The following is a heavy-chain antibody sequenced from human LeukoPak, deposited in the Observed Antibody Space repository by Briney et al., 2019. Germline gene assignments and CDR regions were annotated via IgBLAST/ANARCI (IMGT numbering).Heavy chain of an antibody. V-gene: IGHV2-5*02. CDR3: AHSPGSATGTTGNRFDP. CDR1: GFSLSTSGVG. D-gene: IGHD1-1*01. J-gene: IGHJ5*02. CDR2: IYWDDEK. Sequence: SGPTLVKPTQTLTLTCTFSGFSLSTSGVGVGWIRQPPGKALGWLALIYWDDEKRYSPSLKSRLTITKDTSKTQVVLTMTNMDPVDTATYYCAHSPGSATGTTGNRFDPWGQGTLVTVSS.